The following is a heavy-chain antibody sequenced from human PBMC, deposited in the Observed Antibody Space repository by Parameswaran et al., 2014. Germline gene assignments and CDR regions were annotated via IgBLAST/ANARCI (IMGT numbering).Heavy chain of an antibody. V-gene: IGHV4-34*01. CDR3: ARGYDYVWGSEGY. CDR1: GGSSSRYY. D-gene: IGHD3-16*01. CDR2: ISHSGRT. J-gene: IGHJ4*02. Sequence: SETLSLTCALYGGSSSRYYWSWIRQPPGKGLEWIGEISHSGRTIYNPSLKSRVTISIDTSNNQFSLNLPFVTAADTAVYYCARGYDYVWGSEGYWAQGTHGHRLL.